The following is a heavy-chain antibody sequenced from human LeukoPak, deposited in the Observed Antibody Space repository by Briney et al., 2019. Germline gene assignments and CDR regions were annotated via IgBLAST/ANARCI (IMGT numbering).Heavy chain of an antibody. D-gene: IGHD2-2*01. Sequence: GGSLRLSCAASGFTSSSYWMSWVREAPGKGLEWVANIKQDGSEKYYVDSVKGRFTISRDNAKNSLYLQMNSLRAEDTAVYYCAREQGYCSSTSCYGLYYYGMDVWGQGTTVTVSS. CDR1: GFTSSSYW. CDR3: AREQGYCSSTSCYGLYYYGMDV. CDR2: IKQDGSEK. J-gene: IGHJ6*02. V-gene: IGHV3-7*04.